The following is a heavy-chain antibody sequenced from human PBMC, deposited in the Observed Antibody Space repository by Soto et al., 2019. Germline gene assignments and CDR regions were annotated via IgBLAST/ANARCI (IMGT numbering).Heavy chain of an antibody. CDR3: ARMQYTTGLGASDI. V-gene: IGHV1-46*01. J-gene: IGHJ3*02. CDR1: GYTFTSYY. CDR2: INPSGGST. Sequence: ASVKVSCKASGYTFTSYYMHWVRQAPGQGLEWMGIINPSGGSTSYAQKFQGRVTMTRNTSTSTVYMELRSLRSDDTAVYYCARMQYTTGLGASDIWGQGTMVTVSS. D-gene: IGHD3-9*01.